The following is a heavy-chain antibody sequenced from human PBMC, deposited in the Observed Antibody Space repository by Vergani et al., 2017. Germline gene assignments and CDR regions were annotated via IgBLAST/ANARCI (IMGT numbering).Heavy chain of an antibody. D-gene: IGHD2-15*01. CDR1: GFTFKNNT. J-gene: IGHJ5*02. Sequence: VQLVESGGGLVKPGGSLRLSCEGSGFTFKNNTMTWVRQAPGKGLEWVSSISSSSAYLHYADSVKGRFTISRDNAKKSIFLQMNNLRADDTAVYYCASRVSANGGLDTWGQGTLVTVSS. CDR3: ASRVSANGGLDT. V-gene: IGHV3-21*02. CDR2: ISSSSAYL.